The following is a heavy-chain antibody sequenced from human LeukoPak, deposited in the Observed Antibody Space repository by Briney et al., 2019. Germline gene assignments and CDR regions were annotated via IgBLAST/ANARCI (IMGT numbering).Heavy chain of an antibody. CDR3: AIYSSGWYSWFDY. Sequence: PGGSLRLSCAASGFTVSSNYMSWVRQAPGKGLEWVSVIYSGGSTYYADSVKGRFTISRDNSKNTLYLQMNSLRAEDTAVYYCAIYSSGWYSWFDYWGQGTLVTVSS. V-gene: IGHV3-53*01. D-gene: IGHD6-19*01. CDR1: GFTVSSNY. J-gene: IGHJ4*02. CDR2: IYSGGST.